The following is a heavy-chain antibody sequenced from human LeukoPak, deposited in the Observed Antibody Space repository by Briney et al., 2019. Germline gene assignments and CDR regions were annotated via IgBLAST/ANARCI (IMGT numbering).Heavy chain of an antibody. V-gene: IGHV1-69*08. J-gene: IGHJ4*02. Sequence: GASVKVSCKASGGTFSSYTISWVRQAPGQGLEWMGRIIPILGTANYAQKFQGRVTITADKSTSTAYMELSSLRSEDTAVYYCARGSLGYCSSTSCYVRNPFDYWGQGTLVTVSS. CDR2: IIPILGTA. CDR1: GGTFSSYT. D-gene: IGHD2-2*01. CDR3: ARGSLGYCSSTSCYVRNPFDY.